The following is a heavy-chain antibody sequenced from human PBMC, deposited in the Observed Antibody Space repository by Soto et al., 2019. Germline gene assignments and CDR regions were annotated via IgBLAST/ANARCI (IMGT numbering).Heavy chain of an antibody. D-gene: IGHD2-15*01. CDR1: GVNFSNLC. J-gene: IGHJ3*02. V-gene: IGHV3-7*01. CDR3: ARDNPRYCSGGSFFDAFDI. Sequence: VLPLRLSCAASGVNFSNLCMSWVRQAPGKGLEWVANIKQDGSEKYYVDSVKGRFTISRDNAKNSLYLQMNSLRAEDTAVYYCARDNPRYCSGGSFFDAFDIWGQGTMVTVSS. CDR2: IKQDGSEK.